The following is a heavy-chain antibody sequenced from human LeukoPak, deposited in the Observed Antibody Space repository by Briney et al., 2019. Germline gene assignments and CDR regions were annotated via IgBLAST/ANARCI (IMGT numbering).Heavy chain of an antibody. CDR2: ISGSGGST. V-gene: IGHV3-23*01. D-gene: IGHD1-7*01. Sequence: PGGSLRLSCAASGFTFSSYAMSWVRQAPGKGLEWVSAISGSGGSTYYADSVKGRFTISRDNSKNTLYLQMNSLRAEDTAVYYCASYNWNYLYNWFDPWGQGTLVTVSS. CDR3: ASYNWNYLYNWFDP. CDR1: GFTFSSYA. J-gene: IGHJ5*02.